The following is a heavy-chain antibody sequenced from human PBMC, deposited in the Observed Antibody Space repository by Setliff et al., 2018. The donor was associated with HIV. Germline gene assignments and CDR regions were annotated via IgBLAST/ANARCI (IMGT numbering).Heavy chain of an antibody. CDR2: IYYIGNT. D-gene: IGHD3-3*01. V-gene: IGHV4-31*03. CDR3: ARVPRITTLRNAFDI. CDR1: GGSISGGGYY. Sequence: PSETLSLTCTVSGGSISGGGYYWSWIRQHPGKGLDWIGNIYYIGNTDYNPSLKSRVTISIDTSKNQFSLKLSSVTAADTAIYYCARVPRITTLRNAFDIWGQGTMVTGSS. J-gene: IGHJ3*02.